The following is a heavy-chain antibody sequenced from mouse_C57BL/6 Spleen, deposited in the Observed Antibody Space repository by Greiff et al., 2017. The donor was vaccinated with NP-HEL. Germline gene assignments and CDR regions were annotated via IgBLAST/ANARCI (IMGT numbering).Heavy chain of an antibody. CDR3: ARRAGYDYDDYYAMDY. CDR1: GFTFSDYG. CDR2: ISNLAYSI. D-gene: IGHD2-4*01. J-gene: IGHJ4*01. V-gene: IGHV5-15*01. Sequence: EVMLVESGGGLVQPGGSLKLSCAASGFTFSDYGMAWVRQAPRKGPEWVAFISNLAYSIYYADTVTGRFTISRENAKNTLYLEMSSLRSEDTAMYYCARRAGYDYDDYYAMDYWGQGTSVTVSS.